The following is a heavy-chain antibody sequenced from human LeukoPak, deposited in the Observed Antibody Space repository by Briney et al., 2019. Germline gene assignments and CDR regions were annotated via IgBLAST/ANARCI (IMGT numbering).Heavy chain of an antibody. V-gene: IGHV4-39*01. CDR2: IYYSGST. D-gene: IGHD6-6*01. CDR3: ARQTKSIAARRNWFDP. Sequence: SETLSLTCTVSGGSISSSSYYWGWIRQPPGKGLEWIGSIYYSGSTYYSPSLKSRVTISVDTSKNQFSLKLSSVTAADTAVYYCARQTKSIAARRNWFDPWGQGTLVTVSS. J-gene: IGHJ5*02. CDR1: GGSISSSSYY.